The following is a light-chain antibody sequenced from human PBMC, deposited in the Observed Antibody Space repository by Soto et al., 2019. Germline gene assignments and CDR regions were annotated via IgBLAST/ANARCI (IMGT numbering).Light chain of an antibody. CDR1: SGHSSYA. CDR3: QTWGTGIQV. Sequence: QPVLTQSPSASASLGASVKLTCTLSSGHSSYAIAWHQQQPEKGPRYLMKPHSDGSHSKGDGIPDRFSGSSSGAERYLTISSLQSEDEADYCWQTWGTGIQVFGGGTKLTVL. J-gene: IGLJ2*01. V-gene: IGLV4-69*01. CDR2: PHSDGSH.